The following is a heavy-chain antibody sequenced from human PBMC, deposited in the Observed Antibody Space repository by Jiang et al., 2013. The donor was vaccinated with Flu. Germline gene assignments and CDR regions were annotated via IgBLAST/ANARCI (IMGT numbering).Heavy chain of an antibody. CDR3: AKELRYYDTSGYYSSLSDY. CDR2: ISGSGGRT. Sequence: QLLESGGGLVQPGGSLRLSCAASGFTFSSYAMSWVRQAPGKGLEWVSAISGSGGRTYYADSVKGRFTISRDNSKNTQYLQMNSLRAEDTAVYYCAKELRYYDTSGYYSSLSDYWGQGTLVTVSS. D-gene: IGHD3-22*01. J-gene: IGHJ4*02. CDR1: GFTFSSYA. V-gene: IGHV3-23*01.